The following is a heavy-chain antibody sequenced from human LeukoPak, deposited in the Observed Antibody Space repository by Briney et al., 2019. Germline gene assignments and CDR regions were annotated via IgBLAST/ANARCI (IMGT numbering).Heavy chain of an antibody. CDR3: ARSPGDYFYQSGMDV. V-gene: IGHV2-70*11. CDR2: IAWDDDK. D-gene: IGHD1-14*01. Sequence: SGPTLVNPTQTLTLTCAFSGFSLTTPRMCVTWIRQPPGKALEWLARIAWDDDKYYSTSLKSRLTISKDTSKNQVVLTMTNMDPEDTATYYCARSPGDYFYQSGMDVWGQGTTVTVSS. CDR1: GFSLTTPRMC. J-gene: IGHJ6*02.